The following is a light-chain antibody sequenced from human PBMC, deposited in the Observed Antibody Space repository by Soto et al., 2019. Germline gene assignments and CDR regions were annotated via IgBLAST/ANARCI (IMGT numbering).Light chain of an antibody. CDR1: SSDVGGYNY. J-gene: IGLJ2*01. Sequence: QSVPTQPPSASGSPRQSVTFSCTGTSSDVGGYNYVSWYQQYPGKAPKLMIYEVYKRPSGVPDRFSGSKSGNTASLTVSGLQPEDEADYYCSVYAGSSTGVFGGGTKLTVL. V-gene: IGLV2-8*01. CDR2: EVY. CDR3: SVYAGSSTGV.